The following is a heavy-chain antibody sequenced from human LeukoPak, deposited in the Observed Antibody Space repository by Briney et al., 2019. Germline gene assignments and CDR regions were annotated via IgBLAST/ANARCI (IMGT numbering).Heavy chain of an antibody. V-gene: IGHV3-15*01. CDR2: IKSKTDGGTT. J-gene: IGHJ4*02. Sequence: GGSLRLSCAASGFTFSNAWMSWVRQAPGKGLEWVGRIKSKTDGGTTDYAAPVKGRFTISRDDSKNTLYLQMNSLKTEDTAVYYCTPDIQGYDFWSGFDYWGQGTLVTVSS. CDR3: TPDIQGYDFWSGFDY. D-gene: IGHD3-3*01. CDR1: GFTFSNAW.